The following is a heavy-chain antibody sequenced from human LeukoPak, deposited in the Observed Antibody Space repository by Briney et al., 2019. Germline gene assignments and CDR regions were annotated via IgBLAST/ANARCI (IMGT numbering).Heavy chain of an antibody. V-gene: IGHV1-8*03. Sequence: ASVKVSCKASGYTFTSYDINWVRQATGQGLEWMGWMNPNSGNTGYAQKFQGRVTITRNTSISTAYMELSSLRSEDTAVYYCARDHSSSSWMDSFEIWGPGTKVTVSS. CDR3: ARDHSSSSWMDSFEI. J-gene: IGHJ3*02. CDR1: GYTFTSYD. D-gene: IGHD6-6*01. CDR2: MNPNSGNT.